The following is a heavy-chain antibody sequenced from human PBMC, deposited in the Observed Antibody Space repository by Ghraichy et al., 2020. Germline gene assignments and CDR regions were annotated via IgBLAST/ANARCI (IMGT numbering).Heavy chain of an antibody. V-gene: IGHV3-74*01. Sequence: GGSLRLSCEASGFTFSTYWMHWVRKAPGTGLEWVSRINPAGTSTNYADSVKGRFTISRDNARNMLSLQLNSLRAEDTAVYFCARTAFCGSNCHYYFDFWGQGTLVTGSS. J-gene: IGHJ4*02. CDR1: GFTFSTYW. CDR3: ARTAFCGSNCHYYFDF. D-gene: IGHD2-21*01. CDR2: INPAGTST.